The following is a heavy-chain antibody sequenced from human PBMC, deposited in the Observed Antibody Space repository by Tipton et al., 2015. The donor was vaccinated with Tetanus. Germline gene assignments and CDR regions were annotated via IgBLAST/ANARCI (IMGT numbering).Heavy chain of an antibody. J-gene: IGHJ6*02. CDR1: GFTFSDYY. CDR2: ITISGASK. V-gene: IGHV3-11*01. CDR3: AKENGYNYYYYGMDV. Sequence: SLRLSCAASGFTFSDYYMSWIRQAPGKGLEWISYITISGASKYYADSVKGRFTISRDNAKNSLYLQMSRLRAEDTAVYYCAKENGYNYYYYGMDVWGQGTTVTVSS. D-gene: IGHD3-16*02.